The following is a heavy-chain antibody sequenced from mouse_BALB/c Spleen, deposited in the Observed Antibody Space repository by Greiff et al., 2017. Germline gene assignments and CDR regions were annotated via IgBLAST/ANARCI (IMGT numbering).Heavy chain of an antibody. CDR1: GFTFSSYT. Sequence: EVKLMESGGGLVQPGGSLKLSCAASGFTFSSYTMSWVRLTPEKRLEWVAYISNGGGSTYYPDTVKGRFTISRDNAKNTLYLQMSSLKSEDTAMYYCARHYYGSSYDYWGQGTTLTVSS. D-gene: IGHD1-1*01. V-gene: IGHV5-12-2*01. CDR3: ARHYYGSSYDY. J-gene: IGHJ2*01. CDR2: ISNGGGST.